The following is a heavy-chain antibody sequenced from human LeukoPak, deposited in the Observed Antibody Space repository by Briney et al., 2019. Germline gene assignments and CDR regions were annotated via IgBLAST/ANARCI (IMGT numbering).Heavy chain of an antibody. CDR3: ARVKLKGELFIGLDY. CDR1: GGTFSSYA. J-gene: IGHJ4*02. D-gene: IGHD1-26*01. Sequence: ASVKVSCKASGGTFSSYAISWVRQAPGQGLEWMGGIIPIFGTANYAQKFQGRVTITADKSTSTAYMELSSLRPEDTAVYYCARVKLKGELFIGLDYWGQGTLVTVSS. V-gene: IGHV1-69*06. CDR2: IIPIFGTA.